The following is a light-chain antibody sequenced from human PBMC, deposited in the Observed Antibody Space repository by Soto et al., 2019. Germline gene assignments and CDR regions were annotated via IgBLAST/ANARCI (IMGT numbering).Light chain of an antibody. CDR2: KAS. J-gene: IGKJ4*01. CDR1: ESISSW. V-gene: IGKV1-5*03. CDR3: QQYSVFSLT. Sequence: DIQMTQFPSTLSASVGDRVTITCRASESISSWLAWYQQKPGKAPKILIYKASSLESGVLSRFTGSGSGTEFTLTISSLQPDDFATYYCQQYSVFSLTFGGGTKVEIK.